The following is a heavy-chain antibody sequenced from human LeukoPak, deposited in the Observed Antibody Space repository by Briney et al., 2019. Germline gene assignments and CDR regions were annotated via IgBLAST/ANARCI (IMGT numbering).Heavy chain of an antibody. D-gene: IGHD3-22*01. CDR3: AKAQEGKVVLFDY. CDR2: ISSSSSYI. Sequence: KPGGSLRLSCAASGFTFSSYSMNWVRQAPGKGLEWVSSISSSSSYIYYADSVKGRFTISRDNAKNSLYLQMNSLRAEDTAVYYCAKAQEGKVVLFDYWGQGTLVTVSS. V-gene: IGHV3-21*04. CDR1: GFTFSSYS. J-gene: IGHJ4*02.